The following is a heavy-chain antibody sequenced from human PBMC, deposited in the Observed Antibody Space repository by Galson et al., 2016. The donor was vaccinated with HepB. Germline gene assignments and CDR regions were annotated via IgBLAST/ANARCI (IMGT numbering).Heavy chain of an antibody. J-gene: IGHJ4*02. CDR2: ITGGSTNT. D-gene: IGHD3-10*01. CDR3: AKYGSTSRPYYLDS. CDR1: GFIFSSYG. V-gene: IGHV3-23*01. Sequence: SLRLSCAASGFIFSSYGMHWVRQAPGKGLEWVSTITGGSTNTYYADSVKAQFAISRDNSKNMLFLQMTSLRAEDTAVYYCAKYGSTSRPYYLDSWGQGTLVTVSS.